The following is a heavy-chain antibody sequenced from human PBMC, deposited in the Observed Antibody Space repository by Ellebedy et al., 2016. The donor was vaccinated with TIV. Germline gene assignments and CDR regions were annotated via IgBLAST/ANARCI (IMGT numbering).Heavy chain of an antibody. CDR3: ARDRIYGSGTLYYYYYGMDV. CDR1: GYTFTDYD. J-gene: IGHJ6*02. V-gene: IGHV1-69*06. Sequence: SVKVSCXASGYTFTDYDINWVRQAPGQGLEWMGGIIPIFGTANYAQKFQGRVTITADKSTSTAYMELSSLRSEDTAVYYCARDRIYGSGTLYYYYYGMDVWGQGTTVTVSS. D-gene: IGHD3-10*01. CDR2: IIPIFGTA.